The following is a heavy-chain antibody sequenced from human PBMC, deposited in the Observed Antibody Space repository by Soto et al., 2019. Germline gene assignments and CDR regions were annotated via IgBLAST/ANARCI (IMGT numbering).Heavy chain of an antibody. CDR1: GGSISSSSYY. V-gene: IGHV4-39*01. CDR2: IYYSGST. CDR3: ASLEGLATISYYFDF. D-gene: IGHD3-9*01. Sequence: PSETLSLTCTVSGGSISSSSYYWGWIRQPPGKGLEWIGSIYYSGSTYYNPSLKSRVTISVDTSKNQFSLKLSSVTAADTAVYFCASLEGLATISYYFDFWGPGALVTVSS. J-gene: IGHJ4*02.